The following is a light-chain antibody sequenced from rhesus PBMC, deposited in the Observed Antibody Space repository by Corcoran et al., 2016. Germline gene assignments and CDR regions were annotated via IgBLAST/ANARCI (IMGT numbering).Light chain of an antibody. CDR2: EVS. Sequence: QAALTQPRSVSGSPGQSVAISCTGTSSDIGDYNYVSWYQQHPGTAPKLMIFEVSKRPSGVSDRFSGSKSDSTASLTISGLQAEDEADYYCSSFTGRNTPIFGAGTRLTVL. CDR3: SSFTGRNTPI. CDR1: SSDIGDYNY. V-gene: IGLV2-32*02. J-gene: IGLJ1*01.